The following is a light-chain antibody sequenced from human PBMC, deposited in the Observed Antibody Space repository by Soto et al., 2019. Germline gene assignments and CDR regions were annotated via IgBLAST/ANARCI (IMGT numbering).Light chain of an antibody. V-gene: IGKV1-8*01. CDR3: QQYYTYPLT. J-gene: IGKJ5*01. CDR1: RDIGNS. CDR2: RSS. Sequence: AIWMTQSPSSLSASTGDSVTITCRASRDIGNSIAWYQQKPGTAPRLLIYRSSSLQNGVSSRFSGSGSGTDFTLTINRLQSADFASYFCQQYYTYPLTFGQGTRLDIK.